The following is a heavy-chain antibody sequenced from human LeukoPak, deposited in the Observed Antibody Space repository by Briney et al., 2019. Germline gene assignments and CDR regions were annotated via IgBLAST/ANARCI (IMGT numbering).Heavy chain of an antibody. D-gene: IGHD2-8*01. V-gene: IGHV3-23*01. J-gene: IGHJ5*02. CDR2: ISASGGDT. Sequence: GRSLRLSCAASGFIFSNYGMHWVRQAPGKGLEWVSGISASGGDTFYADSVKGRFTISRDNSKNTLSLQMNSLRVEDTAIYYCAKDVRRCNGACTWGQGTLVTVSS. CDR3: AKDVRRCNGACT. CDR1: GFIFSNYG.